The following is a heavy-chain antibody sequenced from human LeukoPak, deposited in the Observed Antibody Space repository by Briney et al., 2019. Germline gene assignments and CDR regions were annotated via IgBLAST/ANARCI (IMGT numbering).Heavy chain of an antibody. Sequence: GASVKVSCKASGYTFSNFAFSWVRQAPGQGLEWMGIINPSGGSTSYAQKFQGRVTMTRDTSTSTVYMELSSLRSEDTAVYYCARSRDVEQLYAFDIWGQGTMVTVSS. J-gene: IGHJ3*02. CDR2: INPSGGST. CDR1: GYTFSNFA. V-gene: IGHV1-46*01. CDR3: ARSRDVEQLYAFDI. D-gene: IGHD6-13*01.